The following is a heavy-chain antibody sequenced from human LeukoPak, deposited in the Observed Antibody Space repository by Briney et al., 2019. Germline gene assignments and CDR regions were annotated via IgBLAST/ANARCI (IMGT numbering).Heavy chain of an antibody. CDR3: ARGLEDYYFDS. J-gene: IGHJ4*02. D-gene: IGHD3-3*01. CDR2: IYYIATT. Sequence: SETLALTCRVSGSSISGHYWSWIRQPPGRGLEWIGYIYYIATTNYNPSPKSRVTISLDTSKNQFSLKLSSVTAADTAVYYCARGLEDYYFDSWGQGTLVTVSS. V-gene: IGHV4-59*11. CDR1: GSSISGHY.